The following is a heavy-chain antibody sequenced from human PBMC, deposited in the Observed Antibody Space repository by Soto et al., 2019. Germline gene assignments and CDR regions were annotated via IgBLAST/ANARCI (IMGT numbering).Heavy chain of an antibody. Sequence: EVQVVESGGGLVKPGGSLRLSCAVSGFTFSTCTMNWVRQAPGKGLEWVASISSSDSTYYADSVEGRFTISRDKARNSLYLQMSRLRAEDTAVYYCSREVQPVVRREYDYWGQGTLVTVSS. CDR3: SREVQPVVRREYDY. J-gene: IGHJ4*02. CDR1: GFTFSTCT. CDR2: ISSSDST. V-gene: IGHV3-21*01. D-gene: IGHD1-1*01.